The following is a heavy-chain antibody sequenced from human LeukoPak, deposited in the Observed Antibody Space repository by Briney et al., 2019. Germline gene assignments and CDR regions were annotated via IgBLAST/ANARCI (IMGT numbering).Heavy chain of an antibody. V-gene: IGHV3-74*01. D-gene: IGHD3-22*01. J-gene: IGHJ1*01. CDR2: IKIDGGT. Sequence: GGSLRVSCAASGFTFSTYWMHWVRQAPGKGLVWVSRIKIDGGTKYADYVKCRFTISTDNAKNTISLHSKSMRREDKAGIYCGIAPSEIGGYAPEYFRHWGQGTLVTVSS. CDR1: GFTFSTYW. CDR3: GIAPSEIGGYAPEYFRH.